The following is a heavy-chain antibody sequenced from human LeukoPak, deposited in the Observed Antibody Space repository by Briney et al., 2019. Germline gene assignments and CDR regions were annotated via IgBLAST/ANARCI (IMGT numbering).Heavy chain of an antibody. V-gene: IGHV3-33*06. CDR3: AKSPDSSGYCMDY. J-gene: IGHJ4*02. CDR2: IWYDGSNK. Sequence: GGSLRLSCAAPGFTFSSYGMHWVRQAPGKGLEWVAVIWYDGSNKYYADSVKGRFAISRDNSKNTLYLQMNSLRAEDTAVYYCAKSPDSSGYCMDYWGQGTLVTVSS. CDR1: GFTFSSYG. D-gene: IGHD3-22*01.